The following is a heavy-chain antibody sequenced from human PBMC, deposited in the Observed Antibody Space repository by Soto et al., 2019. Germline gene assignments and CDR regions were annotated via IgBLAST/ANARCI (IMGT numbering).Heavy chain of an antibody. Sequence: QVQLVESGGGVVQPGKSLRLSCVASGFTFTEHGMHWVRQAPGKGLEWVAVIFDDGINKYYAAAVKGRFTISRDTSKSTLYLQMNRLRAEDTAVYYCARDHNRVGGYNWFDAWGQGTLVTVSS. CDR2: IFDDGINK. D-gene: IGHD3-16*01. J-gene: IGHJ5*02. V-gene: IGHV3-33*01. CDR1: GFTFTEHG. CDR3: ARDHNRVGGYNWFDA.